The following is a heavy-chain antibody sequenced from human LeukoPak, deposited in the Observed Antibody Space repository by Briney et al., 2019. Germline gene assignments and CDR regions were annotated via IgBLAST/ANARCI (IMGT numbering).Heavy chain of an antibody. CDR2: ISGSGGST. CDR3: AKDGRYSSGWYVPEYFQH. V-gene: IGHV3-23*01. J-gene: IGHJ1*01. Sequence: GGSLRLSCAASGFTFSSYAMSWVRQAPGKGLEWVSSISGSGGSTNYADSVKGRFTISRDNSKNTLYLQMNSLGAEDTAVYCCAKDGRYSSGWYVPEYFQHWGQGTLVTVSS. CDR1: GFTFSSYA. D-gene: IGHD6-19*01.